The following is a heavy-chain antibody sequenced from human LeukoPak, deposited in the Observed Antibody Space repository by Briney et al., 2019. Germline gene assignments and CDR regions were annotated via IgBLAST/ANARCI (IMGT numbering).Heavy chain of an antibody. J-gene: IGHJ4*02. D-gene: IGHD6-13*01. CDR3: AKVETAAAATLRGFDY. CDR2: ITGGGLTT. Sequence: GGSLRLSCAASGFTFSNYALAWVRQAPGKGLEWVSVITGGGLTTYYADSVKGRFTISRDNSKNTLYLQMNSLRAEDTAVYYCAKVETAAAATLRGFDYWGQGTLVTVSS. CDR1: GFTFSNYA. V-gene: IGHV3-23*01.